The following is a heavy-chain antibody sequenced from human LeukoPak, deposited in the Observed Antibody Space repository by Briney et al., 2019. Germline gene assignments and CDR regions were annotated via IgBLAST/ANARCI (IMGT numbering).Heavy chain of an antibody. J-gene: IGHJ4*02. CDR2: INPSGGST. CDR3: ARGPDYYDSSGYYPDY. V-gene: IGHV1-46*01. Sequence: ASVKVSCKASGYTFTSYYMHWVRQAPGQGLEWMGIINPSGGSTSYAQKFQGRVTMTRDTSTSTVYMELSSLRSADTAVYYCARGPDYYDSSGYYPDYWGQGTLVTVSS. D-gene: IGHD3-22*01. CDR1: GYTFTSYY.